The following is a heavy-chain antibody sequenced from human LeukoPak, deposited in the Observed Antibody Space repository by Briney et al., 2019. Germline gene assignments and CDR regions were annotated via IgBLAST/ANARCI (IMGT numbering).Heavy chain of an antibody. CDR3: ARGHSRFLEWSNFDY. J-gene: IGHJ4*02. CDR1: GYTFTSYG. D-gene: IGHD3-3*01. Sequence: ASVKVSCKASGYTFTSYGISWVRQAPGQGLEWMGWISAYNGNTNYAHKLQGRVTMTTDTSTSTAYMELRSLRSDDTAVYYCARGHSRFLEWSNFDYWGQGTLVTVSS. V-gene: IGHV1-18*01. CDR2: ISAYNGNT.